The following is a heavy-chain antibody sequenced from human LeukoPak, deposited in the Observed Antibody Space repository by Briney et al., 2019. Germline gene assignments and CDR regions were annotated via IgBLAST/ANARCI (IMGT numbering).Heavy chain of an antibody. CDR2: ISYDGSNK. CDR3: ASPLYYYDSSGYSGFHY. CDR1: GFTFSSYA. V-gene: IGHV3-30-3*01. J-gene: IGHJ4*02. Sequence: GGSLRLSCAASGFTFSSYAMHWVRQAPGKGLEWVAVISYDGSNKYYVDSVKGRFTISRDNSKNTLYLQMNSLRAEDTAVYYCASPLYYYDSSGYSGFHYWGQGTLVTVSS. D-gene: IGHD3-22*01.